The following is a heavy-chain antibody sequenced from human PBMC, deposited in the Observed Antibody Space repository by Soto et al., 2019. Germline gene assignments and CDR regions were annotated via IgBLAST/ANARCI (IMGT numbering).Heavy chain of an antibody. D-gene: IGHD2-2*01. Sequence: ASVTVSCKTSGYTFSNYGITWVRQAPGQPLEWLGWISLYSDGTNYAQKFQGRVSMTTDTSTTTAYMELRSLRSDDTAVYYCARVVPGAEAWFGPWGQGTLVTVSS. CDR3: ARVVPGAEAWFGP. CDR2: ISLYSDGT. CDR1: GYTFSNYG. V-gene: IGHV1-18*01. J-gene: IGHJ5*02.